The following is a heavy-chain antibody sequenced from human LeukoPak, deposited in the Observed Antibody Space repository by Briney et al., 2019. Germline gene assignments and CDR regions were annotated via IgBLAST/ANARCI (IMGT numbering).Heavy chain of an antibody. J-gene: IGHJ4*02. CDR3: ARVAGSIDY. CDR2: MNLKSGYT. Sequence: ASVKVSCTASGYSFTTYDINWVRQATGQGLEWMGWMNLKSGYTGYAQKFQGRVTITRDTSTSTVYMELSSLRSEDTAVYYCARVAGSIDYWGQGTLVTVSS. D-gene: IGHD1-26*01. V-gene: IGHV1-8*03. CDR1: GYSFTTYD.